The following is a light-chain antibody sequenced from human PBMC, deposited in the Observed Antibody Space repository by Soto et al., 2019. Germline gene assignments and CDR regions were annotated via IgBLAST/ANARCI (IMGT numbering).Light chain of an antibody. CDR3: QQYSSYPWT. CDR2: KAS. J-gene: IGKJ1*01. V-gene: IGKV1-5*03. Sequence: DIQMTQSPSTLSASVGDRVTITCRASQSISSWLAWYQQKPGKTPKVLIYKASSLESGVPSRFSGSGSGTEFTLTSSSLQPDDFANYYCQQYSSYPWTFGQGTKVEIK. CDR1: QSISSW.